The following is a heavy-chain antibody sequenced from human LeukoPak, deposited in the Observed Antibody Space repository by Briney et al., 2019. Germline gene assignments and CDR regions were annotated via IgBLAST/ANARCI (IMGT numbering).Heavy chain of an antibody. CDR2: IIPIFGTA. J-gene: IGHJ4*02. CDR1: GGTFSSYA. CDR3: ARDLVGDFWSGYYPFDY. V-gene: IGHV1-69*13. D-gene: IGHD3-3*01. Sequence: GASVKVSCKASGGTFSSYAISWVRQAPGQGLEWMGGIIPIFGTANYAQKFQGRVTITADESTSTAYMELSSLRSEDTAVYYCARDLVGDFWSGYYPFDYWGQGTLVTVSS.